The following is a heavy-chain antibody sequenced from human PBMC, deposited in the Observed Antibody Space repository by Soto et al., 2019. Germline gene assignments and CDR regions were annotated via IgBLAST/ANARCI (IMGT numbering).Heavy chain of an antibody. CDR1: GFTFSGSA. D-gene: IGHD2-15*01. V-gene: IGHV3-73*02. J-gene: IGHJ4*01. CDR3: TRHRDYCSGGSCYTPDFDY. CDR2: IRSKANSYAT. Sequence: EVQLVESGGGLVQPGGSLKLSCAASGFTFSGSAMHWVRQASGKGLEWVGRIRSKANSYATAYAASVKGRFTISRDDSKNTAYLKMNSLKTEDTAVYYCTRHRDYCSGGSCYTPDFDYWGHGTLVTVSS.